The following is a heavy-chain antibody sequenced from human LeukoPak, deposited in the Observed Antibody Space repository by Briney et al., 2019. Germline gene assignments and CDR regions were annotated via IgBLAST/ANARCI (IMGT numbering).Heavy chain of an antibody. D-gene: IGHD1-26*01. Sequence: SETLSLTCTVSGGSISSYYWSWIRQPPGKGLEWIGYIYYSGSTNYNPSLKSRVTISVDTSKNQFSLKLSSVTAADTAVYYCARASSGSTGVFDYWGQGTLVTVSS. CDR2: IYYSGST. CDR1: GGSISSYY. CDR3: ARASSGSTGVFDY. V-gene: IGHV4-59*08. J-gene: IGHJ4*02.